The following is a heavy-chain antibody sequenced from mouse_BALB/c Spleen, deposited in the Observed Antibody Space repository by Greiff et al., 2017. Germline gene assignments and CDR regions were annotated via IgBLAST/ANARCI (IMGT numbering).Heavy chain of an antibody. Sequence: QVQLQQSGAELVRPGSSVKISCKASGYAFSSYWMNWVKQRPGQGLEWIGQIYPGDGDTNYNGKFKGKATLTADKSSSTAYMQLSSLTSEDSAVYFCAANSLFYYFDYWGQGITLTVSS. CDR1: GYAFSSYW. CDR2: IYPGDGDT. V-gene: IGHV1-80*01. J-gene: IGHJ2*01. CDR3: AANSLFYYFDY.